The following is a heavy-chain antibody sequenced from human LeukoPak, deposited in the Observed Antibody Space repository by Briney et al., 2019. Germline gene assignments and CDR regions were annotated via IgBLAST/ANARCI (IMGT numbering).Heavy chain of an antibody. CDR1: GFTFTSYE. D-gene: IGHD3-10*01. CDR2: ISSSGSTI. J-gene: IGHJ4*02. Sequence: GGSLRLSCAASGFTFTSYEMNWVRQAPGKGLEWVPYISSSGSTIYYADSVKGRFTISRDNAKNSLYLQMNSLRAEDTAVYYCARGYMVRGIDYWGQGTLVTVSS. V-gene: IGHV3-48*03. CDR3: ARGYMVRGIDY.